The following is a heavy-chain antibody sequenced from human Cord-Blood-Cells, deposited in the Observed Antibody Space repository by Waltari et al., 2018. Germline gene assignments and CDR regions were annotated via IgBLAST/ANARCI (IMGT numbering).Heavy chain of an antibody. Sequence: QVQLQQWGAGRLKPSETLSLTCAVYGGSFSGYYWSWIRQHPGKGLEWIREINHSGRSNYNPSLKSRVTISGETSKNQFALKRVSVTAADTAVYYCARGYRSIAADWGQGTLVTVSS. D-gene: IGHD6-6*01. CDR3: ARGYRSIAAD. V-gene: IGHV4-34*01. CDR1: GGSFSGYY. CDR2: INHSGRS. J-gene: IGHJ4*02.